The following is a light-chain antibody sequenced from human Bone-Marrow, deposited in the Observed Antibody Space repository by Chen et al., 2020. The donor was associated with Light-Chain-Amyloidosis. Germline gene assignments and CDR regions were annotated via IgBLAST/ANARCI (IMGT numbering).Light chain of an antibody. V-gene: IGLV2-14*03. CDR3: SSYTSSSTPYV. CDR2: DVS. CDR1: SSDVGGYNY. Sequence: QSALTQPASVSGSPGQSITLSCTGTSSDVGGYNYVSWYQQHPGKAPKLMIYDVSNRPSGVSNRFSGSKSGNTASLTISGLQAEYEADYYCSSYTSSSTPYVFGTGTKVTVL. J-gene: IGLJ1*01.